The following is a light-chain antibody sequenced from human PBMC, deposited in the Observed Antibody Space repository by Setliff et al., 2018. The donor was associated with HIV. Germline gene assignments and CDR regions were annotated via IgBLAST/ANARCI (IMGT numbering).Light chain of an antibody. CDR2: EVS. CDR3: SSYAGRNNYV. CDR1: SNDIGFYDY. V-gene: IGLV2-8*01. J-gene: IGLJ1*01. Sequence: QSVLTQPPSASGSVGQSVTISCTGTSNDIGFYDYVSWYQQHPGKAPKLMIYEVSKRPSGVPDRFSGSKSVNTASLTVSGLQAEDEADYYCSSYAGRNNYVFGTGTKV.